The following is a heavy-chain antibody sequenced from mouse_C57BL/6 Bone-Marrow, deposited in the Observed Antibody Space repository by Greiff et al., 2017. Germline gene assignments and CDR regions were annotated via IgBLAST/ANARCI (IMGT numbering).Heavy chain of an antibody. Sequence: EVQLQQSGPGLAKPSQTLSLTCSVTGYSITSDYWNWIRKFPGNKLEYMGYISYSGSTYYNPSLKSRISITRDTSKNQYYLQLNSVTTEDTATYYCARGSGYYGSSYEAMDYWGQRTSVTVSS. V-gene: IGHV3-8*01. J-gene: IGHJ4*01. CDR2: ISYSGST. CDR1: GYSITSDY. D-gene: IGHD1-1*01. CDR3: ARGSGYYGSSYEAMDY.